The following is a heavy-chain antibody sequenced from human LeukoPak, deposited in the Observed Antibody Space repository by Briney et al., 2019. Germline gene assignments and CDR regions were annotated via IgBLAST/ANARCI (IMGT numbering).Heavy chain of an antibody. CDR1: GFTFSSYA. CDR3: AKDPTMIVVVIPDY. CDR2: ISGSGSST. V-gene: IGHV3-23*01. Sequence: PGGSLRLSCAASGFTFSSYAMSWVRQAPGTGLEWVSAISGSGSSTYYADSVKGRFTISRDNSKNTLYLQMNSLRAEDTAVYYCAKDPTMIVVVIPDYWGQGTLVTVSS. J-gene: IGHJ4*02. D-gene: IGHD3-22*01.